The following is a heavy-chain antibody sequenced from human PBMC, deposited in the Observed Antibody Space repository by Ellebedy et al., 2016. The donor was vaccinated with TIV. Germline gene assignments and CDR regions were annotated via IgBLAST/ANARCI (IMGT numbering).Heavy chain of an antibody. Sequence: AASVKVSCKTSGYTFGTYGITWVRQAPGQGLDWMGWIAPNDGRTNYAQKLQGRVTITTYTSTSTAYMELRSLRSEDTAVYYCARGEVLLDYWGQGTLVTVSS. D-gene: IGHD1-26*01. J-gene: IGHJ4*02. CDR3: ARGEVLLDY. CDR1: GYTFGTYG. V-gene: IGHV1-18*01. CDR2: IAPNDGRT.